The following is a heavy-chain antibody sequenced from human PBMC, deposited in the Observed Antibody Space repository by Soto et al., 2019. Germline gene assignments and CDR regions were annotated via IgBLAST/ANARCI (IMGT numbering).Heavy chain of an antibody. V-gene: IGHV1-8*01. D-gene: IGHD1-26*01. Sequence: ASVKVSCKASGYSFTGLDINWVRQTTGQGLEWMGWMEPSSGRTGYAQKFQGRATMTRDTSINTAYMELSSLTSDDTAFYYCARGVTAGVDYWGQGTLVTVSS. J-gene: IGHJ4*02. CDR2: MEPSSGRT. CDR1: GYSFTGLD. CDR3: ARGVTAGVDY.